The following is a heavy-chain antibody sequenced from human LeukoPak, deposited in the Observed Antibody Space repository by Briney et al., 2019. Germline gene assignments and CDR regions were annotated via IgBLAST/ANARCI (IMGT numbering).Heavy chain of an antibody. J-gene: IGHJ4*02. V-gene: IGHV1-3*01. Sequence: ASVKVSCKASGYTFTSYAMHWVRQAPGQRLEWMGWINAGNGNTKYSQKFQGRVTITRDASASTAYMELSSLRSEDTAVYYCARVGVYSSGWLGYWGQGTLVTVSS. D-gene: IGHD6-19*01. CDR2: INAGNGNT. CDR3: ARVGVYSSGWLGY. CDR1: GYTFTSYA.